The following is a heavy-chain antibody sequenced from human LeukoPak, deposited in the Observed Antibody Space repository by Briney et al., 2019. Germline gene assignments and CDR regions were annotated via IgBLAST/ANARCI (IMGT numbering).Heavy chain of an antibody. CDR1: GFTFSNYN. Sequence: PGGSLRLSCAASGFTFSNYNMNWVRQAPGKGLEWVSLISSSSSIMFYADSVKGRFTISRDNAKNSLYLQMNSLRAEDTAVYYCARDWAGGLFDYWGQGTLVTVSS. D-gene: IGHD3-16*01. J-gene: IGHJ4*02. V-gene: IGHV3-48*01. CDR3: ARDWAGGLFDY. CDR2: ISSSSSIM.